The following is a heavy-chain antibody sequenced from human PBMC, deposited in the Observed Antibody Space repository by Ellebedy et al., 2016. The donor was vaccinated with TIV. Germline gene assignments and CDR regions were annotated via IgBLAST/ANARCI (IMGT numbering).Heavy chain of an antibody. CDR1: GYTFTSYG. V-gene: IGHV1-18*01. Sequence: ASVKVSCXASGYTFTSYGISWVRQAPGQGLEWMGWISAYNGNTNYAQKLQGRVTMTTDTSTNTAYMELRSLRSDDTAVYYCARDYGDYMSNWFDPWGQGTLVTVSS. D-gene: IGHD4-17*01. CDR3: ARDYGDYMSNWFDP. J-gene: IGHJ5*02. CDR2: ISAYNGNT.